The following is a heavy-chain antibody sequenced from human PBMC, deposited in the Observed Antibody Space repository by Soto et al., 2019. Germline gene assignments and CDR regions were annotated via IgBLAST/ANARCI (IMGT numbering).Heavy chain of an antibody. V-gene: IGHV4-59*12. Sequence: PSETLSLTCAVSGASISSYYWNWIRQPPGKGLEWIGYIWYSGSTNYNPSLKSRVTISVDTSKNQFSLKLTSVTAADTAVYYCARDKITGLFDYWGQGTLVTVSS. CDR1: GASISSYY. J-gene: IGHJ4*02. CDR2: IWYSGST. D-gene: IGHD2-8*02. CDR3: ARDKITGLFDY.